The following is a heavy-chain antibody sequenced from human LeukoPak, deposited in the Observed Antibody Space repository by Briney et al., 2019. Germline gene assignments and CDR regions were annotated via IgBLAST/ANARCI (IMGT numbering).Heavy chain of an antibody. V-gene: IGHV3-30*18. CDR1: GFTFSNYG. CDR3: AKEAQSCVSASYDS. Sequence: PGGSLRLSCAASGFTFSNYGMHWVRQAPGKGLEWVAVISCHGSIKYYGDSVKGRFTISRDDSQTTLYLQMNSLRAEDTAVYYCAKEAQSCVSASYDSWGQGTLVTVSS. D-gene: IGHD3-10*01. J-gene: IGHJ4*02. CDR2: ISCHGSIK.